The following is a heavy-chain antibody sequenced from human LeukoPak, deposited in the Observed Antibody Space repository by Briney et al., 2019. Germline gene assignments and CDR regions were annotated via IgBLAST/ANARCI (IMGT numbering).Heavy chain of an antibody. D-gene: IGHD6-13*01. CDR1: GFTFSSYA. J-gene: IGHJ4*02. Sequence: PGGSLRLSCAASGFTFSSYAMDWVRLAPGKGLEYVSAISSNGGSTYYANSVKGRFTISRDNSKNTLYLQMGSLRAEDMAVYYCASPLPSSNWGQGTLVTVPS. V-gene: IGHV3-64*01. CDR2: ISSNGGST. CDR3: ASPLPSSN.